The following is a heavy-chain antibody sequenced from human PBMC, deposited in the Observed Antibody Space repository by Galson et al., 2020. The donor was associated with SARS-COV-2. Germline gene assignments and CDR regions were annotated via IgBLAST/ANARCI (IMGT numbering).Heavy chain of an antibody. J-gene: IGHJ4*02. CDR2: ISNIGDYT. CDR3: AKVGIGNNQYGSGTFDH. D-gene: IGHD3-10*01. Sequence: GGSLRLSCEASGFTFSTYAMNWVRQTPGKGLEWVSAISNIGDYTSYTDSMKGRFTISRDNSKSTLYLQMNSLRGEDTAVYYCAKVGIGNNQYGSGTFDHWGQGTLVSVSS. V-gene: IGHV3-23*01. CDR1: GFTFSTYA.